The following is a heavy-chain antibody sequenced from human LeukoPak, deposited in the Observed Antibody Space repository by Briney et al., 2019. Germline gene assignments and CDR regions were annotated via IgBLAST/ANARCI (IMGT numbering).Heavy chain of an antibody. Sequence: SETLSLTCTLSGGSITSDSDYWGWIRQPPGKGLEWIGSVYYSGSTFHNPSLRSRVTLSVDTSKNQFSLRLRSVTAADTAVYYCAREDGYYMDDAFDTWGQGTMVSVPS. CDR1: GGSITSDSDY. CDR2: VYYSGST. J-gene: IGHJ3*02. D-gene: IGHD5-18*01. CDR3: AREDGYYMDDAFDT. V-gene: IGHV4-39*01.